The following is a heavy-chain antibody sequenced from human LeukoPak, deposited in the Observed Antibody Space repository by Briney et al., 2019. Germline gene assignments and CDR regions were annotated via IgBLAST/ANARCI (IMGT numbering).Heavy chain of an antibody. D-gene: IGHD3-22*01. Sequence: WASVKVSCKASGYTFTSYDINWVRQATGQGLEWMGWMNPNSGNTGYAQKFQGRVTMTRNTSISTACMELSSLRSEDTAVYYCARACDSSGYYLGYWGQGTLVTVSS. J-gene: IGHJ4*02. V-gene: IGHV1-8*01. CDR2: MNPNSGNT. CDR1: GYTFTSYD. CDR3: ARACDSSGYYLGY.